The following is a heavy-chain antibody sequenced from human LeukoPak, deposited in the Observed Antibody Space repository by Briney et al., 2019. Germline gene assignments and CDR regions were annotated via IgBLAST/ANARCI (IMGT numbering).Heavy chain of an antibody. CDR2: IYYSGST. J-gene: IGHJ4*02. CDR3: ARVVASYGDCFLDY. V-gene: IGHV4-59*01. Sequence: SETLSLTCTVSGGSISSYYWGWIRQPPGKGLEWIAYIYYSGSTNYNPSLKTRVTLSVDTSKNQFSLKLSSVTAADTAVYYCARVVASYGDCFLDYWGQGTLVTVSS. CDR1: GGSISSYY. D-gene: IGHD4-17*01.